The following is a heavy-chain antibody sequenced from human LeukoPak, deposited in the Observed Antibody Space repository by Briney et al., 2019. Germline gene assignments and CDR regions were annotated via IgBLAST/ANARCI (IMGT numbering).Heavy chain of an antibody. Sequence: GRSLRLSCAASGFTFSSYAMHWVRQAPGKGLEWVAVISYDGSNKYYADSVKGRFTISRDNSKYTLYLQMNSLRAEDTAVYYCAREIPVFLGIVVVPAAIARRGGMDVWGKGTTVTVSS. CDR1: GFTFSSYA. CDR2: ISYDGSNK. J-gene: IGHJ6*04. D-gene: IGHD2-2*03. CDR3: AREIPVFLGIVVVPAAIARRGGMDV. V-gene: IGHV3-30*04.